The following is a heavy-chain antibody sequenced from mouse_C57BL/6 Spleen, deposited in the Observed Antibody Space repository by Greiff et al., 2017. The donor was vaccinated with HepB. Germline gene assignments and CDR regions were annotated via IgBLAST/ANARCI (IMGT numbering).Heavy chain of an antibody. J-gene: IGHJ4*01. CDR2: IWTGGGT. CDR1: GFSLTSYA. Sequence: VQGVESGPGLVAPSQSLSITCTVSGFSLTSYAISWVRQPPGKGLEWLGVIWTGGGTNYNSALKSRLSISKDNSKSQVFLKMNSLQTDDTARYYCARSYSKDYYAMDYWGQGTSVTVSS. V-gene: IGHV2-9-1*01. D-gene: IGHD2-5*01. CDR3: ARSYSKDYYAMDY.